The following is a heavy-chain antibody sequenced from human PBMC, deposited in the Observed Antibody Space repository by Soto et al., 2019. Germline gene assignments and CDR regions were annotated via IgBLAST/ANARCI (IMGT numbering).Heavy chain of an antibody. J-gene: IGHJ3*02. D-gene: IGHD2-21*02. Sequence: GASVKVSCKASGGTFSSYAISWVRQAPGQGLEWMGIINPSGGSTTYAQKFQDRVTMTRDTSTSTVYMELSSLRSEDTAVYYCARTSRCGGDCYEDAFDIWGQGTMVTVSS. CDR1: GGTFSSYA. V-gene: IGHV1-46*01. CDR2: INPSGGST. CDR3: ARTSRCGGDCYEDAFDI.